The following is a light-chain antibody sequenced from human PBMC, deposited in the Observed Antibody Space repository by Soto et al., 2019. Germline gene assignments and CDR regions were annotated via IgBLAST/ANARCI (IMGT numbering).Light chain of an antibody. CDR3: QQYYSTPWT. Sequence: DIVMTQSPDSLALSLGERATINCKSSQSLLYYRNNKNYFAWYQQKPGQPPKLLIYWASTRESGVPDRLSGSGSGTDFTLTITTLQAEDVAVYFCQQYYSTPWTFGQGTKVEIK. CDR2: WAS. V-gene: IGKV4-1*01. CDR1: QSLLYYRNNKNY. J-gene: IGKJ1*01.